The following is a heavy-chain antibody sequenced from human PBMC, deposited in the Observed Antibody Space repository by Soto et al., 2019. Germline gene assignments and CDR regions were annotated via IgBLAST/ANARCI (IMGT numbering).Heavy chain of an antibody. CDR2: ISDTVDTT. V-gene: IGHV3-23*01. Sequence: ESGGGLVQPGGSLRLSCAASGFIFGAYAMAWVRQAPGKGLEWVSGISDTVDTTYYADSVKGRFTISRDKSKNTLYLQMNSLRVEDTAIYFCAKAQWLLGGDYFDSWGQGTLVTVSS. D-gene: IGHD6-19*01. CDR3: AKAQWLLGGDYFDS. CDR1: GFIFGAYA. J-gene: IGHJ4*02.